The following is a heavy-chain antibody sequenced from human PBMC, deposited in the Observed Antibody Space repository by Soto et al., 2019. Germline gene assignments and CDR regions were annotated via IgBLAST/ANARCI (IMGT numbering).Heavy chain of an antibody. V-gene: IGHV1-3*01. CDR3: ARTAGPTPFDF. Sequence: ASVKVSCKASGYTFTSYTMHWVRQAPGQRLEWMGWITAGNGNTKYSQKFQGRVTITRDTSASTVYMELNSLTSEDTAVYYCARTAGPTPFDFWGPGLPVTVFS. CDR2: ITAGNGNT. J-gene: IGHJ4*02. D-gene: IGHD6-19*01. CDR1: GYTFTSYT.